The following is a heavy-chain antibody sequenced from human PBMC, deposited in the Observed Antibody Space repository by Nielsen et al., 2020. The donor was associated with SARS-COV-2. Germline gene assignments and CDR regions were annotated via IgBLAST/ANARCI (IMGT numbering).Heavy chain of an antibody. CDR3: ARTSYSGSYSLFDY. J-gene: IGHJ4*02. V-gene: IGHV4-59*01. CDR2: IYYSGST. D-gene: IGHD1-26*01. Sequence: WIRQHPGKGLEWIGYIYYSGSTNYNPSLKSRVTISVDTSKNQFSLKLSSVTAADTAVYYCARTSYSGSYSLFDYWGQGTLVTVSS.